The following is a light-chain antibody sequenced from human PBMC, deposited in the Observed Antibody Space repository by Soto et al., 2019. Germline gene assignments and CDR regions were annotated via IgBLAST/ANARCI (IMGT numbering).Light chain of an antibody. CDR3: QHRGRWPRT. J-gene: IGKJ2*01. CDR1: QSFNDY. V-gene: IGKV3-11*01. Sequence: EIVLTQSPATLSLSPGERATLSCRASQSFNDYLAWYQQKPGQAPRLLIYGASNRATGIPVRFSGSGSGTDFTLTISSLEPEDFAVYYCQHRGRWPRTFGQGTKLEIK. CDR2: GAS.